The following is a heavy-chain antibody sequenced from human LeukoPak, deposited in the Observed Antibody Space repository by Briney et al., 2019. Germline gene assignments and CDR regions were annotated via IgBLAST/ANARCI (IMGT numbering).Heavy chain of an antibody. J-gene: IGHJ5*02. CDR1: GFTFSSYW. CDR2: IKQDGSEK. V-gene: IGHV3-7*01. D-gene: IGHD3-3*01. Sequence: AGGSLRLSCAASGFTFSSYWMSWVRQAPGKGLEWVANIKQDGSEKYYVDSVKGRFTISRDNAKNSLYLQMNSLRAEDTAVYYCARDWSPSYYDFWSGYPNNWFDPWGQGTLVTVSS. CDR3: ARDWSPSYYDFWSGYPNNWFDP.